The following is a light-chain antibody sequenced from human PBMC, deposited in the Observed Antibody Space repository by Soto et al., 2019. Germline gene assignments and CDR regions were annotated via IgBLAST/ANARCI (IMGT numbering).Light chain of an antibody. CDR2: DAS. V-gene: IGKV3-11*01. CDR3: HQRSNWPFT. J-gene: IGKJ3*01. Sequence: EIVLTQSPATLSLSPGERATLSCRASQSISSYLAWSQQKPGQAPRLLIYDASNRATAVPARFSGSGSGTDFSLTISSLELEDFAVDYCHQRSNWPFTSGPGTKVYVK. CDR1: QSISSY.